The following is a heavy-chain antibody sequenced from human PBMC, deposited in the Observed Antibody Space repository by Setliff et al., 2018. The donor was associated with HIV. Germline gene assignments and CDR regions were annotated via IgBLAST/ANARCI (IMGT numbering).Heavy chain of an antibody. CDR3: ARSATNYNYYYYGMDV. Sequence: GGSLRLSCAASGFTFSSYGMHWVRQAPGKGLEWVAVIWYDGSNKYYADSVKGRFTISRDNSKKTLFLQMNSLRAEDTGVYYCARSATNYNYYYYGMDVWGQGTTVTVSS. CDR2: IWYDGSNK. J-gene: IGHJ6*02. D-gene: IGHD4-4*01. CDR1: GFTFSSYG. V-gene: IGHV3-33*08.